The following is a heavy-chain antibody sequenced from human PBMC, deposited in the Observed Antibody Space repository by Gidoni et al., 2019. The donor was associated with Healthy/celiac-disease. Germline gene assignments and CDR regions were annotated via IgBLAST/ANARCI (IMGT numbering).Heavy chain of an antibody. D-gene: IGHD3-3*01. CDR2: IKQDGSEK. J-gene: IGHJ5*02. Sequence: EVQLVESGGGLVQPGGSLRLSCAASGFTFSSYWMSWVRQAPGKGLEWVDNIKQDGSEKYYVDSVKGRFTISRDNAKNSLYLQMNSLRAEDTAVYYCARCLQDYDFWSGYPNWFDPWGQGTLVTVSS. CDR3: ARCLQDYDFWSGYPNWFDP. CDR1: GFTFSSYW. V-gene: IGHV3-7*01.